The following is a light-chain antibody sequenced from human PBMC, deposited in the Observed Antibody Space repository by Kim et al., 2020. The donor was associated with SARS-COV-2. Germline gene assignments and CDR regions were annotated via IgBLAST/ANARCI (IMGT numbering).Light chain of an antibody. V-gene: IGKV3-20*01. J-gene: IGKJ2*01. CDR1: RRVRDNC. CDR3: QRYGGSPPYT. CDR2: GAS. Sequence: SPGHSASLSCRASRRVRDNCIVWYQHKPGQSPRLLLYGASRRASGVPDRFSGGGSGTDFTLTIGRLEPEDFAVYYCQRYGGSPPYTFGQGTSWRS.